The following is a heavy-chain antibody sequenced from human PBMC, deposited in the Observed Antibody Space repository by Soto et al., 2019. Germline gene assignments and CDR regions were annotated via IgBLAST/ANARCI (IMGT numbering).Heavy chain of an antibody. CDR2: IIPIFGTA. CDR1: GGTFSSYA. V-gene: IGHV1-69*01. Sequence: QVPLVQSGAEVKKPGSSVKVSCKASGGTFSSYAISWVRQAPGQGLEWMGGIIPIFGTANYAQKFQGRVTITADESTSTAYMELSSLRSEDTAVYYCARDYVSSGYYSYWYFDLWGRGTLVTVSS. J-gene: IGHJ2*01. D-gene: IGHD3-22*01. CDR3: ARDYVSSGYYSYWYFDL.